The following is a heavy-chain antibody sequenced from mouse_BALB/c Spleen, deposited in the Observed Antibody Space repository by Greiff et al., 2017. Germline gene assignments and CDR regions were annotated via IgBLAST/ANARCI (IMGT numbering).Heavy chain of an antibody. CDR1: GYSITSDYA. CDR2: ISYSGST. V-gene: IGHV3-2*02. Sequence: EVQLQESGPGLVKPSQSLSLTCTVTGYSITSDYAWNWIRQFPGNKLEWGCYISYSGSTSYNPSLKSRISITRDKSKNQFFLQLNSVTTEDTATYYCASRSYDDPYYAMDYWGQGTSVTVSS. J-gene: IGHJ4*01. CDR3: ASRSYDDPYYAMDY. D-gene: IGHD2-12*01.